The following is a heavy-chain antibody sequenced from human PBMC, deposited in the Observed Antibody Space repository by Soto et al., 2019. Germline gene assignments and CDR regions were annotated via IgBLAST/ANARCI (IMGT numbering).Heavy chain of an antibody. CDR1: GFTFTSSA. Sequence: ASVKVSCKASGFTFTSSAVQWVRQARGQRLEWIGWIVVGSGNTNYAQKFQERVTITRDMSTSTAYMELSSLRSEDTAVYYCAAYDNYDFWSGYYYGMDVWGQGTTVTVSS. V-gene: IGHV1-58*01. CDR3: AAYDNYDFWSGYYYGMDV. D-gene: IGHD3-3*01. J-gene: IGHJ6*02. CDR2: IVVGSGNT.